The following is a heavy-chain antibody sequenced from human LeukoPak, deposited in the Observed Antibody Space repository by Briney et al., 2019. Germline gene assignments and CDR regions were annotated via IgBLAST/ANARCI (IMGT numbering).Heavy chain of an antibody. V-gene: IGHV4-31*03. CDR3: ARFPYGSGIDY. D-gene: IGHD3-10*01. CDR1: GGSIGRGGYY. CDR2: IYYSGST. Sequence: SSETLSLTCTVSGGSIGRGGYYWSWIRQHPGKGLEWIGYIYYSGSTYYNPSLKSRVTISVDTSKNQFSLKLSSVTATDAAVYYCARFPYGSGIDYWGQGTLVTVSS. J-gene: IGHJ4*02.